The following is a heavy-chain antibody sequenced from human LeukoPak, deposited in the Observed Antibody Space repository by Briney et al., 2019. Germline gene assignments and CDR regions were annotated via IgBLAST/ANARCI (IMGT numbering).Heavy chain of an antibody. CDR2: IYSGGST. V-gene: IGHV3-53*01. CDR1: GFTVSSNY. CDR3: ARGGMTTVTPGPFDY. Sequence: PGGSLRLSCAASGFTVSSNYMSWVRQAPGKGLEGVSVIYSGGSTYYADSVKGRFTISRDNSKNTLYLQMNSLRAEDTAVYYCARGGMTTVTPGPFDYWGQGTLVTVSS. J-gene: IGHJ4*02. D-gene: IGHD4-11*01.